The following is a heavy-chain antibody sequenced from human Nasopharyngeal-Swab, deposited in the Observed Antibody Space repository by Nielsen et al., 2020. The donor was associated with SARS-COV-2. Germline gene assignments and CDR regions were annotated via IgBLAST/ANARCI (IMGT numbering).Heavy chain of an antibody. CDR1: GDTFTNSA. J-gene: IGHJ4*02. CDR2: IVPALGLP. Sequence: SVKVSCKTSGDTFTNSAISWVRQAPGQGLEWMGGIVPALGLPNYAQKSRGRVTISADRSTTTSYLELSSLRSEDTAIYYCAREGEYGAYDAPDYWGQGTLVTVSS. CDR3: AREGEYGAYDAPDY. V-gene: IGHV1-69*10. D-gene: IGHD5-12*01.